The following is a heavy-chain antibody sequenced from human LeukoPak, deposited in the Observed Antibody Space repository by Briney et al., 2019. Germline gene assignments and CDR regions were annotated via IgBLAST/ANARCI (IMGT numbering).Heavy chain of an antibody. D-gene: IGHD5-24*01. CDR3: ARGAGYNYPYYFDY. Sequence: GGSLRLSCAASGFTVSSNCMNWVRQAPGKGLEWVSVIYGGGNIYYADSVKGRFTISRDNSKNTLYLQMNSLRAEDTAVYYCARGAGYNYPYYFDYWGQGTLVTVSS. CDR1: GFTVSSNC. CDR2: IYGGGNI. V-gene: IGHV3-53*01. J-gene: IGHJ4*02.